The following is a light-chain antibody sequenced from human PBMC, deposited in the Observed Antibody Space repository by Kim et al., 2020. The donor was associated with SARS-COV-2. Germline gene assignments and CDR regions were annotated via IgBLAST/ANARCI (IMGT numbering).Light chain of an antibody. J-gene: IGLJ2*01. CDR1: NIGGKT. CDR3: QVWDSSSDQVL. CDR2: YDG. V-gene: IGLV3-21*01. Sequence: APGQTARITCGGNNIGGKTVHWYQQRPGQAPVLVIRYDGDRPSGIPERFSGSNSGNTATLTISRVAAGDEADYYCQVWDSSSDQVLFGGGTKVTVL.